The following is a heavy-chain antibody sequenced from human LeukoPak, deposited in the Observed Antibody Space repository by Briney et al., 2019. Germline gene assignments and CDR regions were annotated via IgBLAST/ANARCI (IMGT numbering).Heavy chain of an antibody. CDR2: ISGYNGDT. Sequence: ASVTVSFKASGYSFGSFGINWVRQAPGQGLEWMGRISGYNGDTSYTQKLQGRVTMTTDTSTSTAYMDLRSLRSDDTAVYYCARGGYYGSESFPDYWGQGTLVTVSS. CDR3: ARGGYYGSESFPDY. D-gene: IGHD3-10*01. CDR1: GYSFGSFG. V-gene: IGHV1-18*01. J-gene: IGHJ4*02.